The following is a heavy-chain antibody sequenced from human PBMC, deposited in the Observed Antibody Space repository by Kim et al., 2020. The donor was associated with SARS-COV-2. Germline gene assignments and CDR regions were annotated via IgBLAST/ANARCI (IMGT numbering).Heavy chain of an antibody. J-gene: IGHJ6*02. CDR2: SGGGK. Sequence: SGGGKSYAQRFQGRVTITRDTSTSTVYMELSSQRSEDTAVYYCARSGMDVWGQGTTVTVSS. V-gene: IGHV1-46*01. CDR3: ARSGMDV.